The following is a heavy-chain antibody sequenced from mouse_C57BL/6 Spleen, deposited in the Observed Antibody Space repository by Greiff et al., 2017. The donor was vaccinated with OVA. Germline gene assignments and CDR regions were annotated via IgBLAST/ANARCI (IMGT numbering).Heavy chain of an antibody. CDR2: IDPSDSET. J-gene: IGHJ4*01. CDR3: ARLGDYDAMDY. Sequence: QVHVKQPGAELVRPGSSVKLSCKASGYTFTSYWMHWVKQRPIQGLEWIGNIDPSDSETHYNQKFKDKATLTVDKSSSTAYMQLSSLTSEDSAVYYCARLGDYDAMDYWGQGTSVTVSS. V-gene: IGHV1-52*01. D-gene: IGHD4-1*01. CDR1: GYTFTSYW.